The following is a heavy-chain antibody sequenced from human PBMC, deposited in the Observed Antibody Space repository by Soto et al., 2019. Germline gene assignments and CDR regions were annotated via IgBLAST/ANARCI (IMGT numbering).Heavy chain of an antibody. V-gene: IGHV3-30*18. Sequence: QVQLVESGGGVVQPGRSLRLSCAASGFTFSSYGMHWVRQAPGKGLEWVAVISYDGSNKYYADSVKGRFTISRDNSKNTLYIQMNSLRAEDTAVYYCAKEGTGVVVVAAPFDPWGQGTLVTVSS. CDR3: AKEGTGVVVVAAPFDP. J-gene: IGHJ5*02. CDR1: GFTFSSYG. D-gene: IGHD2-15*01. CDR2: ISYDGSNK.